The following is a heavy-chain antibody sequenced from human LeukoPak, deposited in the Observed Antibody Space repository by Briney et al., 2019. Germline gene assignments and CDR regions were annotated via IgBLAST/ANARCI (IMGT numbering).Heavy chain of an antibody. CDR2: ISYDGSNK. Sequence: PGRSLRLSCAASGFTFSSFAMHWVRQAPGRGLEWVALISYDGSNKYYADSVKGRFTISRDNAKNSLYLQMNSLRAEDTAVYYCARQYYYDSSGSMYYFDYWGQGTLVTVSS. J-gene: IGHJ4*02. CDR1: GFTFSSFA. CDR3: ARQYYYDSSGSMYYFDY. D-gene: IGHD3-22*01. V-gene: IGHV3-30-3*01.